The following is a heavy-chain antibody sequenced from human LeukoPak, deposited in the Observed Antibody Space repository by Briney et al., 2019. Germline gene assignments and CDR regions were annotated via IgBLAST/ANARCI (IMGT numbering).Heavy chain of an antibody. CDR1: GGSISSYY. Sequence: PSETLSLTCTVSGGSISSYYWSWIRQPPGKGLEWIGYIYYSGSTNYNPSLKSRVTISVDTSKNQFSLKLSSVTAADTAVYYCARDRGVVGAFDIWGQGTMATVSS. J-gene: IGHJ3*02. CDR3: ARDRGVVGAFDI. CDR2: IYYSGST. V-gene: IGHV4-59*01.